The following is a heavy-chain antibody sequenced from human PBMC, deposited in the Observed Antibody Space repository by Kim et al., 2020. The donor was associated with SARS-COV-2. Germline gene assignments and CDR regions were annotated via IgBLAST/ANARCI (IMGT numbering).Heavy chain of an antibody. CDR1: GFTFSSYW. Sequence: GGSLRLSCAASGFTFSSYWMSWVRQAPGKGLEWVANIKQDGSEKYYVDSVKGRFTISRDNAKNSLYLQMNSLRAEDTAVYYCAGGGPSGWYVYWVQGTLVTVSS. CDR3: AGGGPSGWYVY. CDR2: IKQDGSEK. J-gene: IGHJ4*02. V-gene: IGHV3-7*03. D-gene: IGHD6-19*01.